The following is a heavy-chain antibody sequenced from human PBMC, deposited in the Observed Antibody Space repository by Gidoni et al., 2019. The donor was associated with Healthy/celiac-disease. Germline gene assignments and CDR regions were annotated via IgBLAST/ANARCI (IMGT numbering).Heavy chain of an antibody. D-gene: IGHD3-10*01. V-gene: IGHV1-2*02. CDR1: GYTFTGYY. CDR3: ARVMVRGVKTPYFDY. J-gene: IGHJ4*02. Sequence: QVQLVQSGAEVKKPGASVKVSCKASGYTFTGYYMHWVRQATGQGLEWMGWINPNSGGTNYAQKFQGRVTMTRDTSISTAYMELSRLRSDDTAVYYCARVMVRGVKTPYFDYWGQGTLVTVSS. CDR2: INPNSGGT.